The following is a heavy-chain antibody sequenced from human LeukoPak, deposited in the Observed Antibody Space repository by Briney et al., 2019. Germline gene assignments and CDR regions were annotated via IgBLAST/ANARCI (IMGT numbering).Heavy chain of an antibody. CDR3: ARTGYGYNYFDY. CDR2: ISSGSTYT. J-gene: IGHJ4*02. V-gene: IGHV3-21*01. CDR1: GFNFSNYW. Sequence: GGSLRLSCAASGFNFSNYWMHWVRQAPGKGLEWVSSISSGSTYTYYADSVKGRFTISRDNAKNSLYLQMNSLRAEDTAVYYCARTGYGYNYFDYWGQGTLVTVSS. D-gene: IGHD3-16*01.